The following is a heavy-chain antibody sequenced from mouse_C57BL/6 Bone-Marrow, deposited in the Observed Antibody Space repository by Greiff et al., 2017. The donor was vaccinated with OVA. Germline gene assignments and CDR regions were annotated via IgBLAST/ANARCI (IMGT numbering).Heavy chain of an antibody. Sequence: EVQLVESGGGLVKPGGSLKLSCAASGFTFSDYGMHWVRQAPEKGLEWVAYISSGSSTIYYADTVKGRFTISRDNAKNILFLQMTSLRSEDTAMYYCARTQTDWDPFAYWGQGTLVTVSA. V-gene: IGHV5-17*01. CDR2: ISSGSSTI. CDR3: ARTQTDWDPFAY. J-gene: IGHJ3*01. CDR1: GFTFSDYG. D-gene: IGHD4-1*01.